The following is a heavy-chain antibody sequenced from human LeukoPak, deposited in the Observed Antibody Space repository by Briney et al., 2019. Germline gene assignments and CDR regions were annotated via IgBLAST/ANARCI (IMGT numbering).Heavy chain of an antibody. CDR1: GFTFISYA. CDR2: ISYDGSNK. V-gene: IGHV3-30-3*01. D-gene: IGHD1/OR15-1a*01. J-gene: IGHJ4*02. CDR3: ARGWTGTRYFDY. Sequence: GGSLRLSCAASGFTFISYAMHWVRQAPGKGLEWVAVISYDGSNKYYADSVKGRFTISRDNSKNTLYLQMNSLRAEDTAVYYCARGWTGTRYFDYWGPGTLVTVSS.